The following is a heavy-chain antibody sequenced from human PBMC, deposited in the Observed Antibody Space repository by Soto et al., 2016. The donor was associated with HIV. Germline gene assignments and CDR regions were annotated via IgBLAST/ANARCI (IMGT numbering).Heavy chain of an antibody. J-gene: IGHJ6*02. V-gene: IGHV1-18*01. Sequence: QVQLVQSGAEVKKSGASVKVSCKASGFNFNNNGISWVRQAPGQGLEWMGWISAYNGKTYFAQKFKGRVTMTTDASTTTAYMEVRGLRSDDTGVYYCARDWSHYDISAYYVSHSGMDVWGQGTTVTVSS. CDR1: GFNFNNNG. CDR3: ARDWSHYDISAYYVSHSGMDV. CDR2: ISAYNGKT. D-gene: IGHD3-22*01.